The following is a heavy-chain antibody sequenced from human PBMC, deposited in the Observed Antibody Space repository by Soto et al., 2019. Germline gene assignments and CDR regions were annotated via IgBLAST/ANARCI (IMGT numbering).Heavy chain of an antibody. V-gene: IGHV1-69*13. J-gene: IGHJ1*01. CDR1: GGTFSSYA. CDR2: IIPIFGTA. CDR3: ATAGYSSSAGRFQH. D-gene: IGHD6-13*01. Sequence: GASVKVSCKASGGTFSSYAISWVRQAPGQGLEWMGGIIPIFGTANYAQKFQGRVTITADESTSTDYMELSSLRSEDTAVYYCATAGYSSSAGRFQHWGQGTLVTVSS.